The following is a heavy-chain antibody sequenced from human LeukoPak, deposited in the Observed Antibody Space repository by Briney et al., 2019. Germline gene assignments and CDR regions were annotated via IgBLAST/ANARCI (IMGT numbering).Heavy chain of an antibody. CDR3: ARDSGGDTIFEVVIKRYGMDV. CDR2: INPNSGGT. CDR1: GYTFTGYY. Sequence: ASVKVSCKASGYTFTGYYMHWVRQAPGQGLEWMGWINPNSGGTNYAQKFQGRVTMTRDTSISTAYMELSRLRSDDTAVYYCARDSGGDTIFEVVIKRYGMDVWGQGTTVTVSS. D-gene: IGHD3-3*01. V-gene: IGHV1-2*02. J-gene: IGHJ6*02.